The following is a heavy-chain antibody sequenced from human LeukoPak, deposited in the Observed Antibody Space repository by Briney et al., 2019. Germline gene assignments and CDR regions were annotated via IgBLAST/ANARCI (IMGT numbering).Heavy chain of an antibody. CDR2: TSGDGGST. J-gene: IGHJ6*03. CDR3: ATQTRSGSYYFYYYYMDV. V-gene: IGHV3-43*02. Sequence: PGGSLRLSCAASGFTFDDYAMHWVRQAPGKGLEWVSLTSGDGGSTYYADSVKGRFTISRDNSKNSLYLQMNSLRTEDTALYYCATQTRSGSYYFYYYYMDVWGKGTTVTVSS. CDR1: GFTFDDYA. D-gene: IGHD1-26*01.